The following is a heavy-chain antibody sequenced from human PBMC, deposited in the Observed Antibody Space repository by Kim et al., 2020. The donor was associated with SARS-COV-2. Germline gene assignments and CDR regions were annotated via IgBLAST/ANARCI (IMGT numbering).Heavy chain of an antibody. D-gene: IGHD3-10*01. CDR2: TYYRSKWYN. CDR3: ARTLPYGSGSSRGGNFDY. V-gene: IGHV6-1*01. CDR1: GDSVSSNSAA. Sequence: SQTLSLTCAISGDSVSSNSAAWNWIRQSPSRGLEWLGRTYYRSKWYNDYAVSVKSRITINPDTSKNQFSLQLNSVTPEDTAVYYCARTLPYGSGSSRGGNFDYWGQGTLVTVSS. J-gene: IGHJ4*02.